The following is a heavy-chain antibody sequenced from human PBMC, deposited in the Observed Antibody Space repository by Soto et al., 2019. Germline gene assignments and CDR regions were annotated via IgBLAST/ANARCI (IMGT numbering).Heavy chain of an antibody. J-gene: IGHJ4*02. CDR2: ISGYNAKT. CDR1: GYTFTSYG. D-gene: IGHD3-3*01. CDR3: ARSRLRFLEWSPSDY. V-gene: IGHV1-18*01. Sequence: GASVKVSCKASGYTFTSYGLSWVRQAPGRGLEWMGWISGYNAKTNYAQKFQGRVTMTTDTSTRTAYLELRSLRSDDTAVYYYARSRLRFLEWSPSDYWGQGAVVTVSS.